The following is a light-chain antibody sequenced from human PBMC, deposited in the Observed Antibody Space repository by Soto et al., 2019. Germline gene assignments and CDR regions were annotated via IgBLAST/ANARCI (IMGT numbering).Light chain of an antibody. Sequence: ELTQCPCALRFSPGEGATLSCRASQLVXSTSLAWYQQNPGQAPRLPXDGASNRATGGPDRFSGSGSGTDFIPTSSRLEPADFAAYYCQQYDSSPRTFGQGTKVDI. CDR3: QQYDSSPRT. J-gene: IGKJ1*01. V-gene: IGKV3-20*01. CDR1: QLVXSTS. CDR2: GAS.